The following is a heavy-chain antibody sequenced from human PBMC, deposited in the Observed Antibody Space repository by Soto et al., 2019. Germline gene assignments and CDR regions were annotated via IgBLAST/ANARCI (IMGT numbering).Heavy chain of an antibody. CDR2: IGSGGDT. CDR1: GFTLSSYD. V-gene: IGHV3-13*01. J-gene: IGHJ6*02. CDR3: TRKTPPTGMEV. Sequence: EVQLVESGGGLVQPGGSLRLSCAASGFTLSSYDIHWVRLATGEGLAWVSGIGSGGDTHYADSVKGRFIISREDGKNSLYLQMNNLRVGHTAVYYCTRKTPPTGMEVWGQGATVTVSS. D-gene: IGHD3-9*01.